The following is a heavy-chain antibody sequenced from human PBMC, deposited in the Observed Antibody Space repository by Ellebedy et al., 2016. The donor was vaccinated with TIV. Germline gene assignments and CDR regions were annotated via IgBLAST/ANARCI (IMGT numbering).Heavy chain of an antibody. CDR2: IYYSGST. D-gene: IGHD3-3*01. Sequence: MPSETLSLTCTVSGGSISSYYWSWIRQPPGKGLEWIGYIYYSGSTHYNPSLKSRVTISVDTSKNQFYLKLSSVTAADTAVYYCARMYYDFWSGYYDLNNWFDLWGQGTLVTVSS. J-gene: IGHJ5*02. V-gene: IGHV4-59*01. CDR3: ARMYYDFWSGYYDLNNWFDL. CDR1: GGSISSYY.